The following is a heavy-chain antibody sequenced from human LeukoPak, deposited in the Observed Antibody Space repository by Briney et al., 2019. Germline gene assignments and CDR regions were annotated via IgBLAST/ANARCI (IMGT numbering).Heavy chain of an antibody. CDR2: ISAYNGNT. Sequence: ASVKVSCKASGYTFTSYGISWVRQAPGQGLEWMGWISAYNGNTNYAQKLQGRVTMTTGTSTSTAYMELRSLRSDDTAVYYCARSYYYGSGSYYNWFDPWGQGTLVTVSS. CDR3: ARSYYYGSGSYYNWFDP. V-gene: IGHV1-18*01. J-gene: IGHJ5*02. D-gene: IGHD3-10*01. CDR1: GYTFTSYG.